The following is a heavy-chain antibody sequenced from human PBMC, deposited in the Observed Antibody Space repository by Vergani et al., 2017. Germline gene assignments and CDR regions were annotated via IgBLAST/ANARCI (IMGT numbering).Heavy chain of an antibody. CDR2: ISGSGGST. CDR3: AKDDGYSSSWFMDY. CDR1: GFTFSSYA. Sequence: EVQLLESGGGLVQPGGSLRLSCAASGFTFSSYAMSWVRQAPGKGLEWVSAISGSGGSTYYADYVKGRFTISRDNSKNTLYLQMNSLRAEDTAVYYCAKDDGYSSSWFMDYWGQGTLVTVSS. J-gene: IGHJ4*02. V-gene: IGHV3-23*01. D-gene: IGHD6-13*01.